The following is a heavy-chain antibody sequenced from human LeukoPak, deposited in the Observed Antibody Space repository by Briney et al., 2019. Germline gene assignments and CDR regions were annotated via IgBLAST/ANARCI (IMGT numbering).Heavy chain of an antibody. CDR2: IGSGT. V-gene: IGHV3-23*01. J-gene: IGHJ4*02. CDR3: AKVLAYYFDY. CDR1: GFTFSSYA. Sequence: PGGSLRLSCGASGFTFSSYAMSWVRQAPGKGLEWVSAIGSGTYYADSVKGRFTIPRDNSKNTLYLQMNSLRAEDTAVYYCAKVLAYYFDYWGQGTLVTVSS.